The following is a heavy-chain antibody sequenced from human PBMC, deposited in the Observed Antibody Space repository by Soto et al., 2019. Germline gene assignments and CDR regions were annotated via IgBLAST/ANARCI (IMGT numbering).Heavy chain of an antibody. V-gene: IGHV3-74*01. CDR2: IKNDGSGT. Sequence: EVQLVESGGGLVQPGGSLRLSCAASGFTFSTYWMHWVRQAPGKGLVWVSRIKNDGSGTYYVDSVEGRFTISRDNATITLYLQMNSLRAEDTAVYYCVRGDGDYYDGNGYLGRHWGQGTRVTVSS. CDR3: VRGDGDYYDGNGYLGRH. D-gene: IGHD3-22*01. CDR1: GFTFSTYW. J-gene: IGHJ4*02.